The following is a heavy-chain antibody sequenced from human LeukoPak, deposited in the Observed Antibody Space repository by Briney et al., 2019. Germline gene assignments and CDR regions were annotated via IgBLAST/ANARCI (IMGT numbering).Heavy chain of an antibody. J-gene: IGHJ4*02. CDR1: GFTFSSYG. V-gene: IGHV3-30*18. CDR3: AKDRSSDYFDY. Sequence: PGRSLRLPCAASGFTFSSYGMHWVRQAPGKGLEWVAVISYDGSNKYYADSVKGRFTISRDNSKNTLYLQMNSLRAEDTAVYYCAKDRSSDYFDYWGQGTLVTVSS. D-gene: IGHD6-19*01. CDR2: ISYDGSNK.